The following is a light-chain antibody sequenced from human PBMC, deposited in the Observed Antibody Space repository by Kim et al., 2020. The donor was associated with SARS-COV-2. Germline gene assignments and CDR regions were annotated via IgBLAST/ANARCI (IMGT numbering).Light chain of an antibody. CDR1: QSVSSTY. Sequence: PGERATLSCRASQSVSSTYLAWYQQKPGQAPRLLIYGASSRATGIPDRFSGSGSGTDFTLTISRLEPEDFAVYYCQQYGSSPPWTFGQGTKVDIK. J-gene: IGKJ1*01. V-gene: IGKV3-20*01. CDR2: GAS. CDR3: QQYGSSPPWT.